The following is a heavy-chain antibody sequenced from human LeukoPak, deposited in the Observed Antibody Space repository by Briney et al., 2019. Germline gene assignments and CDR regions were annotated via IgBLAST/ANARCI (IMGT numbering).Heavy chain of an antibody. Sequence: GGSLRLSCAASGFTFRSFWIYWVRHAPGKGLVWVSRINGDGSQTLYAGSVKGRFTISRDNAKNTLYLQMNSLRAEDTAVYYCARLIDYDSSGGCDYWGQGTLVTVSS. CDR3: ARLIDYDSSGGCDY. V-gene: IGHV3-74*01. CDR2: INGDGSQT. D-gene: IGHD3-22*01. J-gene: IGHJ4*02. CDR1: GFTFRSFW.